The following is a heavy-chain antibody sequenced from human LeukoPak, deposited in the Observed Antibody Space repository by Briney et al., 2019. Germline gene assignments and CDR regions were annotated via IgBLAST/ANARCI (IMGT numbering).Heavy chain of an antibody. CDR1: GFTFDDYA. V-gene: IGHV3-21*01. CDR3: ARDNWKHFDY. CDR2: ISSSSSYI. D-gene: IGHD1-20*01. J-gene: IGHJ4*02. Sequence: GRSLRLSCAASGFTFDDYAMNWVRQAPGKGLEWVSSISSSSSYIYYADSVKGRFTISRDNAKNSLYLQMNSLRAEDTAVYYCARDNWKHFDYWGQGTLVTVSS.